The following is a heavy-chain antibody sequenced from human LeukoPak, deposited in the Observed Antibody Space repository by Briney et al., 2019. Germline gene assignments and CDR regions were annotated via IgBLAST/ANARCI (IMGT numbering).Heavy chain of an antibody. CDR1: GYTFTGYY. CDR3: ARLYYYDSSGWDWNDAFDI. D-gene: IGHD3-22*01. Sequence: ASVKVSCKASGYTFTGYYMHWVRQAPGQGLEWMGWINPNSGGTNYAQKFQGRVTMTRDTSISTAYMELSSLRSDDTAVYYCARLYYYDSSGWDWNDAFDIWGQGTMVTVSS. CDR2: INPNSGGT. V-gene: IGHV1-2*02. J-gene: IGHJ3*02.